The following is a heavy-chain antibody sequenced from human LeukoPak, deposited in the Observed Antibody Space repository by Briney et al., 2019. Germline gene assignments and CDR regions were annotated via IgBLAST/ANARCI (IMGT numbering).Heavy chain of an antibody. CDR1: GFTFSNYA. J-gene: IGHJ4*02. D-gene: IGHD4-17*01. Sequence: PGGSLGLSCAASGFTFSNYAMGWVRQAPGKGLEWVSTSSGNGDNTYYADSVKGRFTISRDNSRNTLYLQMSGLRADDTAVYYCAKFRGIPTTVTQDWGQGTLVTVSS. V-gene: IGHV3-23*01. CDR3: AKFRGIPTTVTQD. CDR2: SSGNGDNT.